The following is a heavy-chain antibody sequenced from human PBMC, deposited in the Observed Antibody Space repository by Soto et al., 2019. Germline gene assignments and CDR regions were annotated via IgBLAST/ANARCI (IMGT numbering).Heavy chain of an antibody. V-gene: IGHV4-59*08. D-gene: IGHD2-15*01. CDR2: IYYSGST. Sequence: QVQLQESGPGLVKPSETLSLTCTVSGGSISSYYWSWIRQPPGKGLEWIGYIYYSGSTNYNPSLKSRVTISVDKSKNQFSLKRSAVTVAVTAVYYCAGGGGYCRGGSCYHFDYWGRGTLVTVSS. J-gene: IGHJ4*02. CDR1: GGSISSYY. CDR3: AGGGGYCRGGSCYHFDY.